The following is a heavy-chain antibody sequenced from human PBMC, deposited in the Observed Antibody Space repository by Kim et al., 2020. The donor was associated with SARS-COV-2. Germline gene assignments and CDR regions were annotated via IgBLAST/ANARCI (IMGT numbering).Heavy chain of an antibody. CDR2: ISWNSGSI. V-gene: IGHV3-9*01. Sequence: GGSLRLSCAASGFTFDDYAMHWVRQAPGKGLEWVSGISWNSGSIGYADSVKGRFTISRDNAKNSLYLQMNSLRAEDTALYYCAKDMGWELPYYYYGMDVWGQGTTVTVSS. CDR1: GFTFDDYA. J-gene: IGHJ6*02. D-gene: IGHD1-26*01. CDR3: AKDMGWELPYYYYGMDV.